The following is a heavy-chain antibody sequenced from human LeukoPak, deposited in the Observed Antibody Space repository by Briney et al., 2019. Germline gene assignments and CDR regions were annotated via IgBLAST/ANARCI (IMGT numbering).Heavy chain of an antibody. J-gene: IGHJ4*02. CDR1: GFTFSSYG. V-gene: IGHV3-30*02. CDR3: AKTLSIVVVPAASDY. Sequence: GGSLRLSCAASGFTFSSYGMHWVRQAPGKGLEWVAFIRYDGSNKYYADSVKGRFTISRDNSKNTLYLQMNSLRAEDTAVYYCAKTLSIVVVPAASDYWGQGTLVTVSS. CDR2: IRYDGSNK. D-gene: IGHD2-2*01.